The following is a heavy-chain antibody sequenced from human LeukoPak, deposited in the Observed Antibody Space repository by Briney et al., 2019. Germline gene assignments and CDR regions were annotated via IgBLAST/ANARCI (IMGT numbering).Heavy chain of an antibody. CDR2: ISGSGGST. CDR3: AKDPRGWLSTPDY. V-gene: IGHV3-23*01. CDR1: GFTFSSYA. D-gene: IGHD3-22*01. Sequence: GGSLRLSXAASGFTFSSYAISWVCQAPGKGLEWVSAISGSGGSTDYADSVKGRFTISRDNSKSTLYLQMNSLRADDTAVYYCAKDPRGWLSTPDYWGQGTLVTVSS. J-gene: IGHJ4*02.